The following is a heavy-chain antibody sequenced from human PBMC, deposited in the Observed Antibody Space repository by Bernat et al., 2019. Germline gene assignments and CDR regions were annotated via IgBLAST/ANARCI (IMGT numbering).Heavy chain of an antibody. CDR2: ISFDGNNK. CDR3: ARGPPQYCSGDGCYLRLDY. D-gene: IGHD2-15*01. Sequence: QVQLVESGGGVVQPGRSLRLSCAASGFTFSSYAMHWVRQAPGKGLEWVAVISFDGNNKYYADSVKGRFTISRDNSKSTLFLQMNSLRAEDTAVYYCARGPPQYCSGDGCYLRLDYWGQGTLVTVSS. J-gene: IGHJ4*02. CDR1: GFTFSSYA. V-gene: IGHV3-30-3*01.